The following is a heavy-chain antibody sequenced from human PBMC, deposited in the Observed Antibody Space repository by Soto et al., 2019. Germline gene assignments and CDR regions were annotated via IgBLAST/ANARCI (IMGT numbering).Heavy chain of an antibody. CDR1: GGSISSGDYS. V-gene: IGHV4-30-4*01. D-gene: IGHD4-17*01. Sequence: QVQLQESGPGLVKPSQTLSLTCTVSGGSISSGDYSWRWIRQPPGKGLEWIGYIYYSGSTYYNPSLKSRVTIAVDRSKNQFALKLSSVTAADTAVYYCARARRVTTDFDYWGQGTLVTVSS. CDR3: ARARRVTTDFDY. CDR2: IYYSGST. J-gene: IGHJ4*02.